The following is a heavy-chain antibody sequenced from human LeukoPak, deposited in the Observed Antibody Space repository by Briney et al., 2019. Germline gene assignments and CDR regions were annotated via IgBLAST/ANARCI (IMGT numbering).Heavy chain of an antibody. CDR2: IYSGGST. CDR3: AREVYYDSSGYFG. Sequence: PGGSLRLSCAASGFTVSSNYMSWVRQAPGKGLEWVSVIYSGGSTYYPDSVKGRFTISRDNSKNTLYLQMNSLRAEDTAVYYCAREVYYDSSGYFGWGQGTLVTVSS. V-gene: IGHV3-53*01. J-gene: IGHJ4*02. D-gene: IGHD3-22*01. CDR1: GFTVSSNY.